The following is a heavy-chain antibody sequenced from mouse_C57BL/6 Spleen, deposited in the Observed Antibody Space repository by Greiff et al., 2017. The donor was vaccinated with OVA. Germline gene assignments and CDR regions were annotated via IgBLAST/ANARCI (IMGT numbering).Heavy chain of an antibody. CDR2: IHPNSGGT. CDR3: ALYGSSWAY. Sequence: QVQLQQPGAELVKPGASVKLSCKASGYTFTSYWMHWVKQRPGQGLEWIGLIHPNSGGTTSNEKFKSKATLTVDKSSSTAYMQLSSLTSEDSAVYYCALYGSSWAYWGQGTLVTVSA. J-gene: IGHJ3*01. V-gene: IGHV1-64*01. D-gene: IGHD1-1*01. CDR1: GYTFTSYW.